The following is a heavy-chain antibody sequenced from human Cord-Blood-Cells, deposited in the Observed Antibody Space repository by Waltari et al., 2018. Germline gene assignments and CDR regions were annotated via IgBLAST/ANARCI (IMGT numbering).Heavy chain of an antibody. CDR3: AAGMAAAGTRWFDP. J-gene: IGHJ5*02. V-gene: IGHV4-39*01. Sequence: QLQLQESGPGLVKPSETLSLTCTVSGGSISSSSYYWGWSRQPPGKGLEWIGSIYYSGSTYYNPSLKSRVTISVDTSKNQFSLKLSSVTAADTAVYYCAAGMAAAGTRWFDPWGQGTLVTVSS. D-gene: IGHD6-13*01. CDR2: IYYSGST. CDR1: GGSISSSSYY.